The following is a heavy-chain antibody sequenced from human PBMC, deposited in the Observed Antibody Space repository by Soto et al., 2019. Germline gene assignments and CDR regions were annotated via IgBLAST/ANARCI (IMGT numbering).Heavy chain of an antibody. Sequence: PGGSLRLSCAASGFTFSSYAMSWVRQAPGKGLEWVSAISGSGGSTYYADSVKGRFTISRDNSKNTLYLQMNSLRAEDTAVYYCANDPYDYIWGTLDYWGQGTLVTVSS. J-gene: IGHJ4*02. D-gene: IGHD3-16*01. CDR3: ANDPYDYIWGTLDY. CDR2: ISGSGGST. V-gene: IGHV3-23*01. CDR1: GFTFSSYA.